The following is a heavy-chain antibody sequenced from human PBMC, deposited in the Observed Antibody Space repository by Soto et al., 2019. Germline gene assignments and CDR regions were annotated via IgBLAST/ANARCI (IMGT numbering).Heavy chain of an antibody. V-gene: IGHV3-33*01. Sequence: GGSLRLSCAASGFTFSSYGMHWVRQAPGKGLEWVAVIWYDGSNKYYADSVKGRFTISRDNSKNTLYLQMNSLRAEDTAVYYCARWGMDYYYGMDVWGQGTTVTVSS. CDR3: ARWGMDYYYGMDV. D-gene: IGHD3-16*01. CDR1: GFTFSSYG. CDR2: IWYDGSNK. J-gene: IGHJ6*02.